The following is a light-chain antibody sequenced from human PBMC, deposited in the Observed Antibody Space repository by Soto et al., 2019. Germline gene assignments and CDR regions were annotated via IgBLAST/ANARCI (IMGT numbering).Light chain of an antibody. Sequence: QSALTQPASVSGSPGQSITIPCTGTNNDVGAYNYVSWYQHHPGKAPKLMIYEVFIRPSGVSSRFSGSKSGSTASLTISGLLAEDEADYYCSSYTTTNTLYVFGTGTKLTVL. V-gene: IGLV2-14*01. CDR2: EVF. CDR1: NNDVGAYNY. J-gene: IGLJ1*01. CDR3: SSYTTTNTLYV.